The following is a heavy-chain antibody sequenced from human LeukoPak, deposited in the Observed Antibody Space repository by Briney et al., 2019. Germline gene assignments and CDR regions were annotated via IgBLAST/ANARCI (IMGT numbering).Heavy chain of an antibody. D-gene: IGHD3-9*01. J-gene: IGHJ4*02. CDR2: IYYSGST. V-gene: IGHV4-59*01. CDR1: GVSISSYY. Sequence: SETLSLTCTVSGVSISSYYWSWIRQPPGKGLEWIGYIYYSGSTNYNPSLKSRVTISVDTSKNQFSLKLSSVTAADTAVYYCARVGRYFDWYIDYWGQGTLVTVSS. CDR3: ARVGRYFDWYIDY.